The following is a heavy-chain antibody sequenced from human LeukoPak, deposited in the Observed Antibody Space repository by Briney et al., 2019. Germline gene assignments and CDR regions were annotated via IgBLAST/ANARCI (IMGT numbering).Heavy chain of an antibody. D-gene: IGHD2-8*01. CDR2: IYYSGST. CDR1: GGSISSSSYY. J-gene: IGHJ4*02. CDR3: ARHQVNGDFDY. Sequence: SETPSLTCTVSGGSISSSSYYWGWIRQPPGKGLEWIESIYYSGSTYYNPSLKSRVTISVDTSKNQFSLKLSSVTAADTAVYYCARHQVNGDFDYWGQGTLVTVSS. V-gene: IGHV4-39*01.